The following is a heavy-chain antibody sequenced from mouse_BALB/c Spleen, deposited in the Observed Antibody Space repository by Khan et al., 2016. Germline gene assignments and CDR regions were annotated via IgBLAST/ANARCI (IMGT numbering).Heavy chain of an antibody. CDR3: ARDGWGYYAMDY. CDR1: GFSLIAYG. Sequence: QVQLKQSGPGLVAPSQSLSITCTVSGFSLIAYGVNWVRQPPGKGLEWLGMIWGDGSTDYNSALKSRLNITKDNSKSQVFLKMNSLQSDDTAMYYCARDGWGYYAMDYWGQGTSVTVSS. J-gene: IGHJ4*01. CDR2: IWGDGST. D-gene: IGHD2-2*01. V-gene: IGHV2-6-7*01.